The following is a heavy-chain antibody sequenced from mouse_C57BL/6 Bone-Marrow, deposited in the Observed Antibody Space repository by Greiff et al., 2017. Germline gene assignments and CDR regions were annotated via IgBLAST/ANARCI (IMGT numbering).Heavy chain of an antibody. J-gene: IGHJ1*03. V-gene: IGHV5-17*01. D-gene: IGHD1-1*01. Sequence: EVKLMESGGGLVKPGGSLKLSCAASGFTFSDYGMHWVRQAPEKGLEWVAYISSGSSTIYYADTVKGRFTISRDHAKHTLFLQMTSLRSEDTAMYYFARDSYGSSLLWYFDVWGTGTTVTVSS. CDR1: GFTFSDYG. CDR3: ARDSYGSSLLWYFDV. CDR2: ISSGSSTI.